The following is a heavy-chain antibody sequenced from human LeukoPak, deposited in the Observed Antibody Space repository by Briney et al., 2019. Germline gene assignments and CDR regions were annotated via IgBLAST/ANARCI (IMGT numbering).Heavy chain of an antibody. Sequence: GGSLRLSCAASGFIVRSSYMSWVRQAPGKGLEWVSVIYSGGSPDYADSVKGRFTISRDNSKNTLYLQMNSLRAEDTAVYYYAKDGVYGDYLTYYYYYYMDVWGKGTTVTISS. CDR3: AKDGVYGDYLTYYYYYYMDV. D-gene: IGHD4-17*01. CDR2: IYSGGSP. J-gene: IGHJ6*03. V-gene: IGHV3-53*05. CDR1: GFIVRSSY.